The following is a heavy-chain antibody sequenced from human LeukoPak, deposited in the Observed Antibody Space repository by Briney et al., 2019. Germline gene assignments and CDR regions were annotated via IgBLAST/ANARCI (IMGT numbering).Heavy chain of an antibody. CDR3: AKGDSSSWYGGGRLDY. V-gene: IGHV3-23*01. CDR1: GFTFSSYA. D-gene: IGHD6-13*01. CDR2: ISGSGGST. J-gene: IGHJ4*02. Sequence: GGSLRLSCAASGFTFSSYAMSWVRQAPGKGLEWVSAISGSGGSTYYADSVKGRFTISRDNSKNTLYLQMNSLRAEDTAVYYCAKGDSSSWYGGGRLDYWGQGTLVTVS.